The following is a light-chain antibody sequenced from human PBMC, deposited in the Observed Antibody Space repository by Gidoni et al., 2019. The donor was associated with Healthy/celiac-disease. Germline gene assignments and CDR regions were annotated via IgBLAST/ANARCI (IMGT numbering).Light chain of an antibody. CDR3: QQYNNWPPLT. J-gene: IGKJ4*01. CDR2: GAS. V-gene: IGKV3-15*01. Sequence: EIALTPSPATLSVSPGERATLSCRASQSVSSNFTGYQQKPGQAPRRLIYGASTRPTGIPARCSGSGSGTEFTLTISSLQAEDFAVYYCQQYNNWPPLTFGGGTKVEIK. CDR1: QSVSSN.